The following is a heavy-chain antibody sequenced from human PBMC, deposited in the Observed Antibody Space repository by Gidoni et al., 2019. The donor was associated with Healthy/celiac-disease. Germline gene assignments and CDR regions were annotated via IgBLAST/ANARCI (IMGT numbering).Heavy chain of an antibody. J-gene: IGHJ4*02. V-gene: IGHV3-30*03. CDR2: ISYDGSNK. CDR3: ARDRGPTNYFDY. Sequence: QVQLVESGGGVVQPGRSLRLSCAASGFTFSSYGMHWVRQAPGKGLEWVAVISYDGSNKYYADSVKGRFTISRDNSKNTLYLQMNSLRAEDTAVYYCARDRGPTNYFDYWGQGTLVTVSS. CDR1: GFTFSSYG.